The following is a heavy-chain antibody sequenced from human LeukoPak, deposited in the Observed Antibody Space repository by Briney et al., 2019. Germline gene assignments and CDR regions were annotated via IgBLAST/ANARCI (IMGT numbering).Heavy chain of an antibody. CDR3: VRGGGITGTTLLDH. CDR1: GFTVSNNY. V-gene: IGHV3-72*01. D-gene: IGHD1-7*01. CDR2: SRDKANSYTT. Sequence: PGGSLRLSCAASGFTVSNNYMDWVRQAPGKGLEWVGRSRDKANSYTTEYAASVKGRFTISRDDSKNSLYLQMNSLKTEDTAVYYCVRGGGITGTTLLDHWGQGTPVTVSS. J-gene: IGHJ4*02.